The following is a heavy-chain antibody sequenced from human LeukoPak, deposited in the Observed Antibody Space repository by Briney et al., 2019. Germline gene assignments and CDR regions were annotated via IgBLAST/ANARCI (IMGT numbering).Heavy chain of an antibody. D-gene: IGHD5-12*01. CDR3: ARWSGYDYFDY. J-gene: IGHJ4*02. CDR1: GGSTSSYY. V-gene: IGHV4-59*01. CDR2: IYYSGST. Sequence: SETLSLTCTVSGGSTSSYYWSWIRQPPGKGLEWIGYIYYSGSTNYNPSLKSRVTISVDTSKNQFSLKLSSVTAADTAVYYCARWSGYDYFDYWGQGTLVTVSS.